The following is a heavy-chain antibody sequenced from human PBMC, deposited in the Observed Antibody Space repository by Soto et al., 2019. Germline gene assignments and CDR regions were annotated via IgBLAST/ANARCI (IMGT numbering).Heavy chain of an antibody. CDR3: ARGYYDGGLTQDFQH. CDR2: IIPILRRT. V-gene: IGHV1-69*08. J-gene: IGHJ1*01. D-gene: IGHD3-22*01. Sequence: QVQLVQSGPEVMKPGSSVKVSCKTPGGTFSNYLINWLRQAPGQGLEWMGRIIPILRRTDYTQNIQGRLKITADKSTNTAYLELSGLRSEDTAVYYCARGYYDGGLTQDFQHWGQGTLIIVSS. CDR1: GGTFSNYL.